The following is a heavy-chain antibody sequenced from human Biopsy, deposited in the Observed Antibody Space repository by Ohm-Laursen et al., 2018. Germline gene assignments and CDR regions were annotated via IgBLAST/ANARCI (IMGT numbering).Heavy chain of an antibody. CDR2: ISYSRDT. CDR1: GGSISGSS. V-gene: IGHV4-59*08. J-gene: IGHJ3*02. Sequence: TLSLTCTVSGGSISGSSWSWILQAPGKGLEWIGYISYSRDTNYNPSLKSRITISVDTSKNQFSLKLTSVTAADTAVYYCAKHGSGWTGDDAFHIWGQGTMVTVPS. D-gene: IGHD6-19*01. CDR3: AKHGSGWTGDDAFHI.